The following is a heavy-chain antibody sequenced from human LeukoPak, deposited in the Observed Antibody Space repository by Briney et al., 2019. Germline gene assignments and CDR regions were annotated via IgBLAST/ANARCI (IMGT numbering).Heavy chain of an antibody. CDR1: GFTFDDYA. D-gene: IGHD1-14*01. CDR3: ARDFARY. CDR2: ISWNSGSI. V-gene: IGHV3-9*01. J-gene: IGHJ4*02. Sequence: GRSLRLSCAASGFTFDDYAMHWVQQAPGKGLEWVSGISWNSGSIGYADSVKGRFTISRDNAKNSLHLQMNSLRAEDTAVYYCARDFARYWGQGTLVTVSS.